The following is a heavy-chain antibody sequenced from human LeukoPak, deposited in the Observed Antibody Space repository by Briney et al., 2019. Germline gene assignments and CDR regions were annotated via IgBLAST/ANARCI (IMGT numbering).Heavy chain of an antibody. CDR1: GFTFGTYA. CDR2: ISNHGNDG. V-gene: IGHV3-30*01. J-gene: IGHJ4*02. Sequence: HPGRSLRLSCAASGFTFGTYAMHWVRQTPGKGLEWVAVISNHGNDGFYADSVKGRFTISRDNSRNTLYLQMDSLRAEDTAVYYCTRDRGPMNDFDSWGQGTLVTVSS. CDR3: TRDRGPMNDFDS. D-gene: IGHD1-1*01.